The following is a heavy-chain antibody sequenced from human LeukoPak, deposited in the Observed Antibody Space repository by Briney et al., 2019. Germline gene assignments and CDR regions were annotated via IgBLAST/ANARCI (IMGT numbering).Heavy chain of an antibody. V-gene: IGHV4-4*07. CDR1: GGSISSSY. D-gene: IGHD6-19*01. J-gene: IGHJ4*02. CDR3: ARVASSGWYPFDS. Sequence: SETLSLTCTVSGGSISSSYWTWIRQPAGKGLEWIGRIDASGSFNYNPSLKSRVTMSVDRSSNQFSLMLSPVTAADTAVYYCARVASSGWYPFDSWGQGTLVTVSS. CDR2: IDASGSF.